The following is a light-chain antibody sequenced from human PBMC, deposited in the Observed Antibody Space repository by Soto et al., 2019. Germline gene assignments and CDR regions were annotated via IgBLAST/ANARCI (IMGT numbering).Light chain of an antibody. Sequence: DIQMTQSPSTLSGSVGDRVTITCRASQPISSWLAWYHQKPGKAPKLLIYDASNLESGVPSRFSGSGSGTEFTLTISRLEPEDFALYYCQHYGAAPITFGQGTRLEIK. CDR3: QHYGAAPIT. J-gene: IGKJ5*01. CDR1: QPISSW. CDR2: DAS. V-gene: IGKV1-5*01.